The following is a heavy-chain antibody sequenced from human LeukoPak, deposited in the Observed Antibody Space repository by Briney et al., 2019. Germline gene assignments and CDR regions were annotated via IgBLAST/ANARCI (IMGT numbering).Heavy chain of an antibody. V-gene: IGHV3-48*03. Sequence: GGSLRLSCAASGFTFSSYEMNWVRQAPGKGPEWVSYISSSGSTIYYADSVKGRFTISRDNSKNTLYLQMNSLRAEDTAVYYCAKVAYSSGWFDYWGQGTLVTVSS. CDR3: AKVAYSSGWFDY. CDR1: GFTFSSYE. D-gene: IGHD6-19*01. J-gene: IGHJ4*02. CDR2: ISSSGSTI.